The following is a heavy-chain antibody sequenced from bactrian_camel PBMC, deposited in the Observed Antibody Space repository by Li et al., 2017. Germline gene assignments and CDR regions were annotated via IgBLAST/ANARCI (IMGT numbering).Heavy chain of an antibody. CDR1: GYTYRRAC. D-gene: IGHD3*01. CDR2: IDSDGST. CDR3: AAGLGGFDCYSGSWSWVGDDFGY. J-gene: IGHJ6*01. Sequence: HVQLVESGGGSVQSGGSLRLSCAASGYTYRRACMGWRRQAPGKPREGVAVIDSDGSTAYADSVKGRFTISRDNAKNTLYLQMNNLKPEDTAMYYCAAGLGGFDCYSGSWSWVGDDFGYWGQGTQVTVS. V-gene: IGHV3S53*01.